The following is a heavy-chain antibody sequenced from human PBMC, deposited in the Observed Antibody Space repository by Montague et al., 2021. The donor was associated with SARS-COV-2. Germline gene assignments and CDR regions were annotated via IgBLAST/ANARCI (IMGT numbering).Heavy chain of an antibody. CDR1: GFTFTTYV. CDR3: AREIGTSGWAGFFDF. CDR2: FPSDGGHT. J-gene: IGHJ4*02. D-gene: IGHD6-19*01. Sequence: YLSLSFDASGFTFTTYVYHWVRQAPGGGLEWVALFPSDGGHTQYADSVRGRFTIYRDTSISTLYLQMDSLRPDDTAVYFCAREIGTSGWAGFFDFRGQGTLVTVSP. V-gene: IGHV3-30-3*01.